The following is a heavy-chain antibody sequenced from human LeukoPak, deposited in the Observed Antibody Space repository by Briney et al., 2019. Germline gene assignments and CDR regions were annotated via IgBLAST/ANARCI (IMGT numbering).Heavy chain of an antibody. CDR3: ARSTGPSGSYDS. CDR1: GYSFTNSW. CDR2: IYPGDSDN. Sequence: GESLKISCKGAGYSFTNSWIGWVRQMPGKGLEWMGIIYPGDSDNRYSPSFQGQVTISADKSISTAYLQWSSLKASDTAMYYCARSTGPSGSYDSWGQGTLVTVSS. D-gene: IGHD1-26*01. J-gene: IGHJ4*02. V-gene: IGHV5-51*06.